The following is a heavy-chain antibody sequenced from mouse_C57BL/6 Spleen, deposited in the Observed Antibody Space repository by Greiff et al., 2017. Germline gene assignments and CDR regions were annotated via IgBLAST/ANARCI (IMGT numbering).Heavy chain of an antibody. Sequence: VQLQQSGGGLVKPGGSLKLSCAASGFTFSDYGMHWVRQAPEKGLEWVAYISSGSSTIYYADTVKGRITISRDNAKNTLFLQMTSLRSEDTAMYYCAKNSNPWYFDVWGTGTTVTVSS. CDR1: GFTFSDYG. D-gene: IGHD2-5*01. CDR3: AKNSNPWYFDV. V-gene: IGHV5-17*01. CDR2: ISSGSSTI. J-gene: IGHJ1*03.